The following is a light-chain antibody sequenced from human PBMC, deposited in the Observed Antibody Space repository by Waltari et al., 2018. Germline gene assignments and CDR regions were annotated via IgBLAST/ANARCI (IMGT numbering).Light chain of an antibody. Sequence: YELTQPRSVSVSPGQTARITCGGDNIGSQSVQWYQQTPPQAPVLVIHTDFERPSGVPKRFSASNSGNTATLTISGVEAGDEADYYCQLWDNDSDLPVFGGGTRLTVL. CDR3: QLWDNDSDLPV. J-gene: IGLJ2*01. CDR1: NIGSQS. V-gene: IGLV3-21*01. CDR2: TDF.